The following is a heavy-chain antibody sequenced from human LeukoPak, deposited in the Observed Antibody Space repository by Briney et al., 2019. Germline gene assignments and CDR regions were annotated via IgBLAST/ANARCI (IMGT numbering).Heavy chain of an antibody. Sequence: PSETLSLTCTVSGYSISSGYYWGWIRQPPGKGLEWIGSIYHSGSTYYNPSLKSRVTISVDTSKNQFSLKLSSVTAADTAVYYCARDQGMATADYWGQGTLVTVSS. CDR3: ARDQGMATADY. CDR1: GYSISSGYY. J-gene: IGHJ4*02. D-gene: IGHD5-24*01. CDR2: IYHSGST. V-gene: IGHV4-38-2*02.